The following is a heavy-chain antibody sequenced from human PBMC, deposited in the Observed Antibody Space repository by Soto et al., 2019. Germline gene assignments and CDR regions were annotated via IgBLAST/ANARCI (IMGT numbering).Heavy chain of an antibody. Sequence: ASVKVSCKASGYTFTSYYMHWVRQAPGQGLEWMGIINPSGGSTSYAQKFQGRVTMTRDTSTSTVYMELSSLRSEDTAVYYCARGRHYITIFGVVNPYGMDVWGQGTTVTVSS. D-gene: IGHD3-3*01. CDR1: GYTFTSYY. V-gene: IGHV1-46*01. CDR3: ARGRHYITIFGVVNPYGMDV. CDR2: INPSGGST. J-gene: IGHJ6*02.